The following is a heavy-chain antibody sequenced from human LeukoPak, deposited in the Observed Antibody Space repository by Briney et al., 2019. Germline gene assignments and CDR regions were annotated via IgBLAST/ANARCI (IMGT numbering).Heavy chain of an antibody. CDR2: INHSGST. J-gene: IGHJ4*02. CDR3: ARALPLYWELLGRVDY. Sequence: PGGSLRLSCAASGFTFSSYAMSWVRQPPGKGLEWIGEINHSGSTNYNPSLKSRVTISVDTSKNQFSLKLSSVTAADTAVYYCARALPLYWELLGRVDYWGQGTLVTVSS. D-gene: IGHD1-26*01. V-gene: IGHV4-34*01. CDR1: GFTFSSYA.